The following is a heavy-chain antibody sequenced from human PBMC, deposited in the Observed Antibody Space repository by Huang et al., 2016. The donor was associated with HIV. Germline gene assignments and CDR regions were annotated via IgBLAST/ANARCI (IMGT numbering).Heavy chain of an antibody. V-gene: IGHV1-24*01. Sequence: QVQLVQSGAEVKKPGASVKVSCKVSGYTLTELSIHWVRKAPGKGVDWMGGFAPEHGETIYAQNVQGRGTMTEDTSTDTAYMELHSLRPEDTAVYYCAAGYDTYYDIWGQGTMVIASS. J-gene: IGHJ3*02. CDR2: FAPEHGET. CDR3: AAGYDTYYDI. CDR1: GYTLTELS. D-gene: IGHD2-21*01.